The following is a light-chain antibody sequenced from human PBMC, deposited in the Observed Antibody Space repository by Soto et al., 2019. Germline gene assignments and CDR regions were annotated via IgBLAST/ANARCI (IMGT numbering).Light chain of an antibody. Sequence: DIVMTQSPLSLPVTPGEPASISCRSSQSLLHSNGYTYLDWYLQKPGQSPQLQIYLGSNRASGVPDRFSGSGSGTDFTLKISRVEAEDVGVYYCMQALQTPRTFGQGTKVEIK. J-gene: IGKJ1*01. CDR2: LGS. CDR1: QSLLHSNGYTY. V-gene: IGKV2-28*01. CDR3: MQALQTPRT.